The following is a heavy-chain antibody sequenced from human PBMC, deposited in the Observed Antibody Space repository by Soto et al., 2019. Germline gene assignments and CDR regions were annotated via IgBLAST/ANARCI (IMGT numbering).Heavy chain of an antibody. D-gene: IGHD6-19*01. CDR2: IYWDDDK. CDR1: GFSLSTSGVG. CDR3: AHSPPQQWPYTWFDP. J-gene: IGHJ5*02. Sequence: QITLKESGPTLVKPTQTLTLTCTFSGFSLSTSGVGVGWIRQPPGTALEWLELIYWDDDKRYSTSLKSRHSRTKDTAKDQVVLTMTNMDPVDTATYYCAHSPPQQWPYTWFDPWGQGTLVTVSS. V-gene: IGHV2-5*02.